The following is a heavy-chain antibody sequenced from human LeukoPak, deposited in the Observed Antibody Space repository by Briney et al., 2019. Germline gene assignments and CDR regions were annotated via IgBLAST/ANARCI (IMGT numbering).Heavy chain of an antibody. CDR3: ARDSVRGRPLVAFDI. D-gene: IGHD6-6*01. CDR1: GFTFSTSW. J-gene: IGHJ3*02. V-gene: IGHV3-7*01. Sequence: PGGSLRLSCAASGFTFSTSWMNWVRQAPGKGLEWVANIKYDGSEKYYVDSVKGRFTISRYNAENSLHLQMNSLRAEDTAVYYCARDSVRGRPLVAFDIWGQGTMVTVSS. CDR2: IKYDGSEK.